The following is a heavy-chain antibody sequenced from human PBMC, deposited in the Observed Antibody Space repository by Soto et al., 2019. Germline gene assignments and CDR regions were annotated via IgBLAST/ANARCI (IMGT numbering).Heavy chain of an antibody. CDR1: GYTFTSYD. CDR2: MNPNSGNT. D-gene: IGHD6-13*01. V-gene: IGHV1-8*01. Sequence: QVQLVQSGAEVKKPGASVKVSCKASGYTFTSYDINWVRQATGQGLEWMGWMNPNSGNTGYAQKFQGRATTTRNTXISTAYVELSRLRSADTAVYFCASRGYSSSGSYYYYYGMDLWGQGTTVTVSS. J-gene: IGHJ6*02. CDR3: ASRGYSSSGSYYYYYGMDL.